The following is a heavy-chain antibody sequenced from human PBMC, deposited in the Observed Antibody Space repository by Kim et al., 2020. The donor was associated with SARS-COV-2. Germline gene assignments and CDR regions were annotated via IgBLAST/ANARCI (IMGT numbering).Heavy chain of an antibody. CDR3: AKIRWDFTDYGMDV. V-gene: IGHV3-9*01. D-gene: IGHD2-8*02. CDR2: ISCNSGSI. Sequence: GGSLRLSCAASGFTFDDYGMHWVRQAPGKGLEWVSGISCNSGSIGYADSVKGRFTISRDNAKNSLYLQMNSLRAEDTALYYCAKIRWDFTDYGMDVWGQGTTVTVSS. J-gene: IGHJ6*02. CDR1: GFTFDDYG.